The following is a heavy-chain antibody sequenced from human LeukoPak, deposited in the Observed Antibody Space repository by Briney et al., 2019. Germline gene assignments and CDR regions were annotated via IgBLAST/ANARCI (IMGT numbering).Heavy chain of an antibody. CDR3: AKDAGMTTVVTLAAFDI. J-gene: IGHJ3*02. CDR2: ITSGGGTT. CDR1: GFTFSNYA. Sequence: GGSLRLSCAASGFTFSNYAMSWVRQAPGKALEWVSAITSGGGTTYYAGSVKGRFTISRDNSKNTLYLQMNSLRAEDTAVYYCAKDAGMTTVVTLAAFDIWGQGTMVTVSS. D-gene: IGHD4-23*01. V-gene: IGHV3-23*01.